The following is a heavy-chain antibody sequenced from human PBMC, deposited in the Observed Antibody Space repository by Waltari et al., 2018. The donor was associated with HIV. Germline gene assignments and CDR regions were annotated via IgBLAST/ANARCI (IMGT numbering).Heavy chain of an antibody. Sequence: EVQLVQSGAEVKKPGESLKICCEGSGYSVDNFWNAGVRQMPGRGLEWMGVIYPGDSDTIYSPSFEGHVIFSADKSIRTVYLQWNSLTASDTAMYYCARLDAEIVAVVAATDYGMDVWGQGTAVTVSS. J-gene: IGHJ6*02. CDR2: IYPGDSDT. CDR1: GYSVDNFW. D-gene: IGHD2-15*01. CDR3: ARLDAEIVAVVAATDYGMDV. V-gene: IGHV5-51*03.